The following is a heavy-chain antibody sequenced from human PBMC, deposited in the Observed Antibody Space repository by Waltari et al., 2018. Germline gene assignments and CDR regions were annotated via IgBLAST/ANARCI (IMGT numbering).Heavy chain of an antibody. V-gene: IGHV4-34*01. Sequence: QVQLQQWGAGLLKPSETLSLTCAVYGGSFSGYYWSWIRQPPGKGLEWIGEITHSGSTNYNPSRKSRVTISVDTSKNQLSLKLSSVTAADTAVYYCARRGDSSSWYGRFYYYYGMDVWGQGTTVTVSS. D-gene: IGHD6-13*01. CDR1: GGSFSGYY. CDR2: ITHSGST. J-gene: IGHJ6*02. CDR3: ARRGDSSSWYGRFYYYYGMDV.